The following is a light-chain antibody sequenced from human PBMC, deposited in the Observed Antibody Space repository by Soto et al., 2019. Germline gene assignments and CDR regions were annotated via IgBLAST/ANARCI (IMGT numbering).Light chain of an antibody. J-gene: IGKJ4*01. V-gene: IGKV3-11*01. Sequence: VLTQSPATLSLSPGERATLFCKASQSVCIYMGWFQQKPGQAPRVLIYDATNRAGGVPARFSGSGSGTDVTLTISSLEAEDSAVYYWQQGDIWPPLTFGGGNKLEIK. CDR2: DAT. CDR1: QSVCIY. CDR3: QQGDIWPPLT.